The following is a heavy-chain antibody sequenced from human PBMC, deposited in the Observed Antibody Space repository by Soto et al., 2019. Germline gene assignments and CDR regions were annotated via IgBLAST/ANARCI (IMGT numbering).Heavy chain of an antibody. J-gene: IGHJ4*02. CDR3: ARTSRVRPMYSSGWYDY. CDR1: GDSVSSNSAA. Sequence: SQTLSLTCAISGDSVSSNSAAWNWIRQSPSRGLEWLGRTYYRSKWYNDYAVSVKSRITINPGTSKNQFSLQLNSVTPEDTAVYYCARTSRVRPMYSSGWYDYWGQGTRVTVSS. V-gene: IGHV6-1*01. CDR2: TYYRSKWYN. D-gene: IGHD6-19*01.